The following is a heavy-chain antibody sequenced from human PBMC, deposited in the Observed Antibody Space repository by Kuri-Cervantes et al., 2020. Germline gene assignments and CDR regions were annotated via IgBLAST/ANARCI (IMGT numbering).Heavy chain of an antibody. J-gene: IGHJ5*02. V-gene: IGHV3-23*01. CDR2: ISGSGGST. D-gene: IGHD2-15*01. CDR1: GFTLSSYA. Sequence: GGSLRLSCAASGFTLSSYAMSWVRQAPGKGLEWVSAISGSGGSTYYADSVKGRFTISRDNSKNTLYLQMNSLRAEDTAVYFCARYGVAAALAWFDPWGQGTLVTVSS. CDR3: ARYGVAAALAWFDP.